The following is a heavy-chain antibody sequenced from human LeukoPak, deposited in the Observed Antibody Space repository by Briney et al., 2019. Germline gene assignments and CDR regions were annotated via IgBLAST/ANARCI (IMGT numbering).Heavy chain of an antibody. V-gene: IGHV1-8*01. Sequence: ASVKVSCKTSGYTFTSYDINWVRQATGQRLEWMGWMNPNSGNTGYAQNFQGRITITRNTSISTAYMELSSLRSEDTAVYYCARTQQLVLRSPLDPWGQGTLVTVSS. CDR3: ARTQQLVLRSPLDP. D-gene: IGHD6-13*01. CDR1: GYTFTSYD. J-gene: IGHJ5*02. CDR2: MNPNSGNT.